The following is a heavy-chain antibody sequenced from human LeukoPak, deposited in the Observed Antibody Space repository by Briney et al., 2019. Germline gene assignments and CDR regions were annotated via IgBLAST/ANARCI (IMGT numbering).Heavy chain of an antibody. Sequence: PSETLSLTCAVSGGSISSGGYSWSWIRQPPGKGLEWIGYIYHSGSTYYNPSLKSRVTISVDRSKNQFSLKLSSVTAAGTAVYYCARLQIYYGMDVWGQGTTVTVSS. CDR1: GGSISSGGYS. J-gene: IGHJ6*02. CDR3: ARLQIYYGMDV. V-gene: IGHV4-30-2*01. CDR2: IYHSGST.